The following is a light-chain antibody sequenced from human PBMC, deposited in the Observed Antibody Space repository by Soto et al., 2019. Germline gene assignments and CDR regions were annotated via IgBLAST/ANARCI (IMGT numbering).Light chain of an antibody. CDR3: QVWDSSSLHVV. V-gene: IGLV3-21*02. Sequence: SYELTQAPSVSVAPGQTAWVTCGGDDIGDKRVHWYQQRPGQAPVLVVYNDRDRPSGIPERFSGSNSGITATLTISRVEGGDEADYYCQVWDSSSLHVVFGGGTKVTVL. J-gene: IGLJ2*01. CDR1: DIGDKR. CDR2: NDR.